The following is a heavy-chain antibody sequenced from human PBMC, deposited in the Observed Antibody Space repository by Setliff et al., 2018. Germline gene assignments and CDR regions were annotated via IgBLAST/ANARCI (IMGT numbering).Heavy chain of an antibody. V-gene: IGHV1-69*05. CDR3: VREGVDSRSSTDYRYYMDV. CDR2: TIPMFGTT. J-gene: IGHJ6*03. CDR1: GGTFSSYG. Sequence: ASVKVSCKAPGGTFSSYGTSWVRQAPGQGLEWMGGTIPMFGTTNYARKFQGRVTIITDESTSTAYMQLSSLGSEDTAVYYCVREGVDSRSSTDYRYYMDVWGKGTTVTVSS. D-gene: IGHD3-22*01.